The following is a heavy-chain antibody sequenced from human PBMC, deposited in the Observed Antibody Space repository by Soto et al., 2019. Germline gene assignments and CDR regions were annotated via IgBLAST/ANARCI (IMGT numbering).Heavy chain of an antibody. J-gene: IGHJ6*02. Sequence: QVQLVQSGAEVKKPGSSVKVSCKASGGTFSSYAISWVRQAPGQGLEWMGGIIPIFGTANYAQKFQGRVTITPDETTSTTYMELSSLRSEDTAVYYCASAHIAVAGTSGYYYYYGMDVWGQGTTVTVSS. CDR1: GGTFSSYA. V-gene: IGHV1-69*01. D-gene: IGHD6-19*01. CDR2: IIPIFGTA. CDR3: ASAHIAVAGTSGYYYYYGMDV.